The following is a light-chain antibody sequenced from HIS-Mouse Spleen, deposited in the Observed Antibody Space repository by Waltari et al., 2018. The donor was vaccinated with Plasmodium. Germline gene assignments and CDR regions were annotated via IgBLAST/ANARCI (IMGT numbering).Light chain of an antibody. Sequence: SYELTPPPSVSVSPGQTARITRSGAALPKQYAYWYQQKPGQAPVLVIYKDSERPSGIPERFSGSSSGTTVTLTISGVQAEDEADYYCQSADSSGTPNWVFGGGTKLTVL. V-gene: IGLV3-25*03. CDR3: QSADSSGTPNWV. J-gene: IGLJ3*02. CDR2: KDS. CDR1: ALPKQY.